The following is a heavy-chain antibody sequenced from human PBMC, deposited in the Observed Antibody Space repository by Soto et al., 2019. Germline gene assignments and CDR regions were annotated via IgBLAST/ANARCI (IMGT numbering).Heavy chain of an antibody. D-gene: IGHD3-16*01. CDR1: GGSISSSSYY. Sequence: SETLSLTCTVSGGSISSSSYYWGWIRQPPGKGLEWIGSIYYSGSTYYNPSLKSRVTISVDTSKNQFSLKLSSVTAADTAVYYCARHGSSFLYDYIWGSSIADNWFDPWGQGTLVTVSS. V-gene: IGHV4-39*01. CDR3: ARHGSSFLYDYIWGSSIADNWFDP. CDR2: IYYSGST. J-gene: IGHJ5*02.